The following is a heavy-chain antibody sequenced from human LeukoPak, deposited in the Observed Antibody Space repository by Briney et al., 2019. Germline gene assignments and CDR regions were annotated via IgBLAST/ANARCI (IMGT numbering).Heavy chain of an antibody. J-gene: IGHJ4*02. CDR1: GFTFSSYA. D-gene: IGHD5-24*01. CDR2: IKTKTDGGTT. CDR3: TTVERWLLSSSPY. V-gene: IGHV3-15*01. Sequence: PGGSLRLSCAASGFTFSSYAMSWVRQAPGKGLEWVGRIKTKTDGGTTDYAAPVKGRFTISRDDSKNTLYLQMNSLKTEDTAVYYCTTVERWLLSSSPYWGQGTLVTVSS.